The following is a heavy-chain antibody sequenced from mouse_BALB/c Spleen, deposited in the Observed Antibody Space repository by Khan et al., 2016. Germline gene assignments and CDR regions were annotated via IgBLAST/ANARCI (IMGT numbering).Heavy chain of an antibody. CDR3: GGDGYGNYVAY. CDR1: GYSFTGYN. D-gene: IGHD2-10*02. CDR2: IDPYNGST. Sequence: VQLQQSGPELEKPGASVKISCKASGYSFTGYNMNWVKQSTGKSLEWIGNIDPYNGSTGYHQKFKGKATLTVDKSSSTAYMQLKSLTSEDSAVYYCGGDGYGNYVAYWGQGTTLTVSA. J-gene: IGHJ2*01. V-gene: IGHV1-39*01.